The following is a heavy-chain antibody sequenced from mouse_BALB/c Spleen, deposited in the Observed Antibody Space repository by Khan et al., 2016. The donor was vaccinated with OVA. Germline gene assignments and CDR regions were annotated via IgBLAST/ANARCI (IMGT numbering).Heavy chain of an antibody. V-gene: IGHV1-77*01. CDR3: AREWAAWFPY. J-gene: IGHJ3*01. CDR2: IYPGSDNT. Sequence: VQLQQSGAELARPGASVTLSCKASGYTFTDYYINWMRQRTGQGLEWIGEIYPGSDNTYYNDKFKGKATLTADKSSSTAYMQLSRLTSEDSAVYCCAREWAAWFPYWGQGTLVTVSA. CDR1: GYTFTDYY.